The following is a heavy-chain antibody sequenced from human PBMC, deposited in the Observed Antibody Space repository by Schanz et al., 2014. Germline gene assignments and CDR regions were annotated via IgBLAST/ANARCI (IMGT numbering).Heavy chain of an antibody. CDR1: GYSLIHLT. Sequence: QVHLVQSGAAVKEPGASVKVSCKVSGYSLIHLTLYWVRQAHGKGLEWLGGFERVDSEPIYAPRFQGRVTMTKDSSTDTAYLEVTGLRSEDTAIYFCSTSGEDLEPTPNYWGQGTRITVSS. CDR2: FERVDSEP. D-gene: IGHD1-26*01. V-gene: IGHV1-24*01. J-gene: IGHJ4*02. CDR3: STSGEDLEPTPNY.